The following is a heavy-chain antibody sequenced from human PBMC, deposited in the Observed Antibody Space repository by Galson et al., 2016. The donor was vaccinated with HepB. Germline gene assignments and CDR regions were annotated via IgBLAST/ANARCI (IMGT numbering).Heavy chain of an antibody. CDR2: TYYRSQWHH. CDR1: GDSVPSKSAA. CDR3: ARESGEMYAFDI. V-gene: IGHV6-1*01. J-gene: IGHJ3*02. Sequence: CAISGDSVPSKSAAWAWIRQSPSGGLEWLGRTYYRSQWHHDYGLSLKGRVTINPDTSKNQFSLQLKSVAPDDTAVYYCARESGEMYAFDIWGQGTMVTVSS. D-gene: IGHD3-10*01.